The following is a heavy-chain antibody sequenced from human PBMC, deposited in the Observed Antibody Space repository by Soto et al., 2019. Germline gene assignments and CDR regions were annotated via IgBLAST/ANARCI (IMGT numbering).Heavy chain of an antibody. CDR2: IKSKTDGGAT. J-gene: IGHJ3*02. CDR3: AKDIRGSGSYSVYAFDI. D-gene: IGHD1-26*01. CDR1: GFSFSKAW. Sequence: DVQLEESGGGSVKPGGSLRLSCAASGFSFSKAWMSWVRQVPGKGLEWVGHIKSKTDGGATDYAAPVRGRFTISRDNSKNTLYLQMNSLRAEDTAVYYCAKDIRGSGSYSVYAFDIWGQGTMVTVSS. V-gene: IGHV3-15*01.